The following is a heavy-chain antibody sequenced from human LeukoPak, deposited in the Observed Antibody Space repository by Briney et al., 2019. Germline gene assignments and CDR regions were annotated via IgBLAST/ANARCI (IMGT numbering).Heavy chain of an antibody. Sequence: GGSLRLSCAAPGYTFRSYWMSWVRQAPEKGLEWVANIKQDGSEKYYVDSVKGRFTISRDNAKNSLYLQMNSLRAEDTAVYYCARGYSYPFPWGQGTLVTVSS. J-gene: IGHJ5*02. CDR1: GYTFRSYW. CDR3: ARGYSYPFP. D-gene: IGHD5-18*01. CDR2: IKQDGSEK. V-gene: IGHV3-7*03.